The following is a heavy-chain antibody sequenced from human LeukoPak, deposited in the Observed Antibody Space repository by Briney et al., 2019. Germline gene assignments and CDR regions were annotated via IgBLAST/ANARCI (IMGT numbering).Heavy chain of an antibody. D-gene: IGHD3-22*01. CDR3: AREGPDTYYDTPDDAFDI. Sequence: SETLSLTCTVSGGSISSYYWSWIRQPAGKGLEWIGRISTSGSTNYNPSLKSRVTMSVDTSNSQFSLKLSSMTAADTAVYYCAREGPDTYYDTPDDAFDIWGQGTMVTVSS. CDR1: GGSISSYY. CDR2: ISTSGST. J-gene: IGHJ3*02. V-gene: IGHV4-4*07.